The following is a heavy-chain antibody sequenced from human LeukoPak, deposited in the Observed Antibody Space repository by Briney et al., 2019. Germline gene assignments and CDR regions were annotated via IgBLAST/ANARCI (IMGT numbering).Heavy chain of an antibody. J-gene: IGHJ4*02. CDR2: MNPNSGNT. Sequence: ASVKVSCKASGYPFISYDINWVRQATGQGLEWMGWMNPNSGNTGYAQRFQGRVTMTRNTSISTAYMEVSSLRSEDTAMYFCGRGRVYSNGCFEADDYWGQGPLVTVSS. CDR3: GRGRVYSNGCFEADDY. CDR1: GYPFISYD. V-gene: IGHV1-8*01. D-gene: IGHD6-19*01.